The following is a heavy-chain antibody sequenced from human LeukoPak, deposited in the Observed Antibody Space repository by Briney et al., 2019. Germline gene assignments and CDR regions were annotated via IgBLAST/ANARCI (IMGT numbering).Heavy chain of an antibody. V-gene: IGHV4-39*07. J-gene: IGHJ6*03. CDR2: IYYSGST. D-gene: IGHD1-14*01. CDR1: GGSISSYY. Sequence: PSETLSLTCTVSGGSISSYYWGWIRQPPGKGLEWIGSIYYSGSTYYNPSLKSRVTISVDTSKNQFSLKLSSVTAADTAVYYCARLTGYYYYMDVWGKGTTVTVSS. CDR3: ARLTGYYYYMDV.